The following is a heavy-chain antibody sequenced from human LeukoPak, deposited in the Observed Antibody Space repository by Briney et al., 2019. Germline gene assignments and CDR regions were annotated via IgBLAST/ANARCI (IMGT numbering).Heavy chain of an antibody. Sequence: ASVKGSCKASGYTFTSYGISWVRQAPGQGLEWMGWVSAYNGNTNYAQKLQGRVTMTTDTSTSTAYMELRSLRSDDTAVYSCARWRSYYYDSSGYSFDYWGQGTLVTVSP. CDR3: ARWRSYYYDSSGYSFDY. D-gene: IGHD3-22*01. J-gene: IGHJ4*02. V-gene: IGHV1-18*01. CDR1: GYTFTSYG. CDR2: VSAYNGNT.